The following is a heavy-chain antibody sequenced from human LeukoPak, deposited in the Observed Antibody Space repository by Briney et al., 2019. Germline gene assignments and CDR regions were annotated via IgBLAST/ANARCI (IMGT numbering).Heavy chain of an antibody. CDR1: GGTFSSYA. J-gene: IGHJ4*02. Sequence: ASVKVSCKASGGTFSSYAISWVRQAPGQGLEWMGRIIPILGIANYAQKFQGRVTITADKSTSTAYMELSSLRPEDTAVYYCARDPNYGDYLGVADYWGQGTLVTVSS. CDR2: IIPILGIA. V-gene: IGHV1-69*04. CDR3: ARDPNYGDYLGVADY. D-gene: IGHD4-17*01.